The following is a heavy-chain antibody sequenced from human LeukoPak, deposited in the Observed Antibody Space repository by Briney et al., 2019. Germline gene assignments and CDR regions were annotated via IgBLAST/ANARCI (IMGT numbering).Heavy chain of an antibody. CDR1: GYTFTSYG. D-gene: IGHD1-26*01. Sequence: ASVKVSCKASGYTFTSYGISWVRQAPGKGLEWMGGFDPEDGETIYAQKFQGRVTMTEDTSTDTAYMELSSLRSEDTAVYYCATLGWELPTFDYWGQGTLVTVSS. J-gene: IGHJ4*02. CDR3: ATLGWELPTFDY. V-gene: IGHV1-24*01. CDR2: FDPEDGET.